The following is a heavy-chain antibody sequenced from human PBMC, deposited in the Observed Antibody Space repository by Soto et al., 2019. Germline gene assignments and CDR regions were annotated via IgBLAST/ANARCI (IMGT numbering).Heavy chain of an antibody. CDR3: ARVPDY. CDR1: GGSISSGGYS. J-gene: IGHJ4*02. Sequence: QLQLQESGSGLVKPSQTLSLTCAVSGGSISSGGYSWSWIRQPPGKGLEWIGYIYHSGSTYYNPSLKXRXXXXXXXSXXXXSLXXXXXXXXXTAVYYCARVPDYWGQGTLVTVSS. CDR2: IYHSGST. V-gene: IGHV4-30-2*01.